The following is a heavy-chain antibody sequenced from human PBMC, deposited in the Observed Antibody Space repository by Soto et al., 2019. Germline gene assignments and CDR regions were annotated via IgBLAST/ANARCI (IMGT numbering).Heavy chain of an antibody. V-gene: IGHV1-69*01. Sequence: QVQLVQSGAEVKKPGSSVKVSCKASGATFSSYTITWVRQAPGQGLEWMGGITPMFGTPNYAQNFRGRVSITADESTSTAYMELYNLRSEDTAMYFCARDGTLYDSRAYYYLYGGQGSLVTVSS. D-gene: IGHD3-22*01. CDR2: ITPMFGTP. CDR3: ARDGTLYDSRAYYYLY. CDR1: GATFSSYT. J-gene: IGHJ4*02.